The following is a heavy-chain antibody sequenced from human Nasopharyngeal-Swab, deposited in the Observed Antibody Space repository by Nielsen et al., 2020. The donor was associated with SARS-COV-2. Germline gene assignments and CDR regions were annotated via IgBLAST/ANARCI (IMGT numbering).Heavy chain of an antibody. CDR2: IYYTGIT. Sequence: SETLSLTCTVSGGSISSSSYYWSWIRQSPRKGLEWIGYIYYTGITYYNPSLKSRVTISVDTSKNQFSLRLSSVTAADTAVYYCASAYSSSWLHYWGQGTLVTVSS. CDR3: ASAYSSSWLHY. D-gene: IGHD6-13*01. V-gene: IGHV4-61*01. CDR1: GGSISSSSYY. J-gene: IGHJ4*02.